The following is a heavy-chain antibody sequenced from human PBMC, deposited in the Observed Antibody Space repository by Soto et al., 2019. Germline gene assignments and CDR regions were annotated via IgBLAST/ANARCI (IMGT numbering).Heavy chain of an antibody. V-gene: IGHV4-34*01. D-gene: IGHD3-22*01. CDR1: GGSFSGYY. CDR3: ARHGRYYDIGDLTDY. J-gene: IGHJ4*02. CDR2: INHSGSI. Sequence: PSETLSLTCAVYGGSFSGYYWSWIRQPPGKGLEWIGEINHSGSINYNPSLKSRVTISVDTSKNQFSLKLSSMTAADTAVYYCARHGRYYDIGDLTDYWGQGSMVTVSS.